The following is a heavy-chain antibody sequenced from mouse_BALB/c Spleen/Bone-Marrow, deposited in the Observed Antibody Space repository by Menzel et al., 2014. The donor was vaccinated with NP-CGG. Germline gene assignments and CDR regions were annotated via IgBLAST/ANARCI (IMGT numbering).Heavy chain of an antibody. D-gene: IGHD1-1*01. CDR3: ARPYYYGSSGDSWFAY. J-gene: IGHJ3*01. CDR1: GYTFTSYV. Sequence: VQLQQSGPELVKPGASVKMSCKASGYTFTSYVMHWVKQKPGQGLEWIGYINPYNDGTKYNEKFKGKATLTSDKSSSTAYMEPSSLTSEDSAAYYCARPYYYGSSGDSWFAYWGQGTLVTVSA. CDR2: INPYNDGT. V-gene: IGHV1-14*01.